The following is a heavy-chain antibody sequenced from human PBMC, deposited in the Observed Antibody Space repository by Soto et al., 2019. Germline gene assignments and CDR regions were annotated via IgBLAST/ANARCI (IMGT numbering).Heavy chain of an antibody. CDR2: IIPIFGTA. D-gene: IGHD3-3*01. CDR1: AGTFSSYA. Sequence: SVKVSCKAPAGTFSSYAISWVRQARGQGLGWMGEIIPIFGTASYAQKFQGSVTIPADESTSTAHIELGSLRSEDTAVYYCARDRAPSGCYGNDPSYYYYGMDVLGQGTKVTVSS. V-gene: IGHV1-69*13. J-gene: IGHJ6*02. CDR3: ARDRAPSGCYGNDPSYYYYGMDV.